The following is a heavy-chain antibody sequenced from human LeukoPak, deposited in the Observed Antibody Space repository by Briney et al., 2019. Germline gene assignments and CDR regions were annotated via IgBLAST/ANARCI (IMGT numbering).Heavy chain of an antibody. D-gene: IGHD3-10*01. CDR2: INPNSGGT. J-gene: IGHJ5*02. V-gene: IGHV1-2*04. CDR3: ARGPPVRGVISVWFDP. CDR1: GYTFTGYY. Sequence: ASVKVSCKASGYTFTGYYMHWVRQAPGQGLEWMGWINPNSGGTNYAQKFQGWVTMTRDTSISTAYMELSRLRSNDTAVYYCARGPPVRGVISVWFDPWGQGTLVTVSS.